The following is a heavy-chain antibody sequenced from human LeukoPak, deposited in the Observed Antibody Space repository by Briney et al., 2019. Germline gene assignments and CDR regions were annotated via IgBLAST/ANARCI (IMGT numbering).Heavy chain of an antibody. CDR3: AKDAIGQYRPYYFDC. D-gene: IGHD3-16*02. CDR1: GFTVSSNY. J-gene: IGHJ4*02. V-gene: IGHV3-23*01. CDR2: ISGSGEST. Sequence: GGSLRLSCAASGFTVSSNYMSWVRQAPGKGLEWVSSISGSGESTYYADYVKGRFTVSRDNSKNTLNLQLNSLRAEDTAVYYCAKDAIGQYRPYYFDCWGQGTQVTVSS.